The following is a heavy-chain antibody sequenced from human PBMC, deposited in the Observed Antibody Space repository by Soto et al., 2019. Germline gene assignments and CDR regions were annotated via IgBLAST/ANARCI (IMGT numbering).Heavy chain of an antibody. CDR1: AGSISSSSYF. CDR2: IDYRGST. V-gene: IGHV4-39*01. Sequence: QLQLQESGPGLVKPSVTLSLTCTVSAGSISSSSYFSGWIRQPPGKGLEWIGTIDYRGSTSYNPSLKSRVTISVDTSKNQFSLTLSSVTAADTAVYYCATRLYHSRGYYYVPYWGQGTLVTVSS. J-gene: IGHJ4*02. CDR3: ATRLYHSRGYYYVPY. D-gene: IGHD3-22*01.